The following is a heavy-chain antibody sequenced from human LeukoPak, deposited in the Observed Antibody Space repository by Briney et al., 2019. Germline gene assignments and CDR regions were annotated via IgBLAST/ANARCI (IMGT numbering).Heavy chain of an antibody. CDR1: GFAFSSYA. CDR3: ARRFDI. J-gene: IGHJ3*02. CDR2: ISYDGSNK. Sequence: GRSLRLSCAASGFAFSSYAMHWVRQAPGKGLEWVAVISYDGSNKYYADSVKGRFTISRDNSKNTLYLQMNSLRAEDTAVYYCARRFDIWGQGTMVTVSS. V-gene: IGHV3-30*04.